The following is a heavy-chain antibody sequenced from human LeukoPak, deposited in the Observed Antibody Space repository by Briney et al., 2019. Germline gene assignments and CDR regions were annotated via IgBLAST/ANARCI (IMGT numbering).Heavy chain of an antibody. CDR2: ISSDSSHT. Sequence: GRSLRLSCAASGFTLSHYYMSWVRQAPGKGLEWVSFISSDSSHTNYADSLKGRFTISRDNAKNSLYLQMNSLRAEDTALYYCARNPGTGTLDYWGQGTLVTVSS. V-gene: IGHV3-11*06. D-gene: IGHD6-13*01. CDR3: ARNPGTGTLDY. CDR1: GFTLSHYY. J-gene: IGHJ4*02.